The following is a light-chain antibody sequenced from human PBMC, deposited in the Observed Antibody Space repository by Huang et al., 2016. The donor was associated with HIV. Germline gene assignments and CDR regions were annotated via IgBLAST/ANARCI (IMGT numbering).Light chain of an antibody. CDR3: QQSSSPPPT. CDR2: GAS. CDR1: QSVTKY. V-gene: IGKV1-39*01. J-gene: IGKJ3*01. Sequence: DIQLTQSPSSLSASVGDRVTITCRATQSVTKYLNWYKQKQGKAPKLLIDGASSLQTGVPSRFSGSGSGTDFTLTISSLQPEDFATYYCQQSSSPPPTFGPGTKVDIK.